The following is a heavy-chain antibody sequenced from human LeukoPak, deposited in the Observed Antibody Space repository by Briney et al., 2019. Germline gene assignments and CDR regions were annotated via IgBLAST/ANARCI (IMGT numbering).Heavy chain of an antibody. Sequence: SETLSLTCTVSGGSISNYYWIWIRQPPGKGLEWIGYIYYTGNTNYNPSLKSRVTISVDTSKNQFSLKLSSVTAADTAVYYCARHAHTISSSWYDYWGQGTLVTVSS. CDR2: IYYTGNT. D-gene: IGHD6-13*01. CDR1: GGSISNYY. CDR3: ARHAHTISSSWYDY. J-gene: IGHJ4*02. V-gene: IGHV4-59*08.